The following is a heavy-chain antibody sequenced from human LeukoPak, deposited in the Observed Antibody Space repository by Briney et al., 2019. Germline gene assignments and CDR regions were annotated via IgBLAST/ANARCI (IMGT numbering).Heavy chain of an antibody. CDR1: GHTFTSYA. J-gene: IGHJ4*02. D-gene: IGHD6-19*01. Sequence: ASVKVSCKASGHTFTSYAMHWVRQAPGQRLEWMGWINAGNGNTKYSQKFQGRVTITRDTSASTAYMELSSLRSEDTAVYYCARARVRGWYFDYWGQGTLVTVSS. V-gene: IGHV1-3*01. CDR2: INAGNGNT. CDR3: ARARVRGWYFDY.